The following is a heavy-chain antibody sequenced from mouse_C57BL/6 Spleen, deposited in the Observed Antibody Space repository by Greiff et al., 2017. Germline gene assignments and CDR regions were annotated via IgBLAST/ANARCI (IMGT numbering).Heavy chain of an antibody. CDR2: INPNNGGT. CDR1: GYTFTDYY. J-gene: IGHJ2*01. CDR3: ARAAGGGGLYYFDY. V-gene: IGHV1-26*01. D-gene: IGHD4-1*01. Sequence: EVKLQQSGPELVKPGASVKISCKASGYTFTDYYMNWVKQSHGKSLEWIGDINPNNGGTSYNQKFKGKATLTVDKSSSTAYMELRSRTSEDSAVYYCARAAGGGGLYYFDYWGQGTTLTVSS.